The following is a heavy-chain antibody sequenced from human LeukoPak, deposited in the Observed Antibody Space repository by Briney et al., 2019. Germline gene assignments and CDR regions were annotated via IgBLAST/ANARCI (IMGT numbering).Heavy chain of an antibody. D-gene: IGHD6-13*01. V-gene: IGHV4-59*01. Sequence: PSETLSLTCTVSGDSIGTYYWSWIRQPPGKGLEWIGHIYYSGSTKYNPSLKSRVTISVDTSKNQFSLKLSSVTAADTAVYYCASHSPNTSWYALDYWGPGTLVTVSS. CDR1: GDSIGTYY. CDR3: ASHSPNTSWYALDY. CDR2: IYYSGST. J-gene: IGHJ4*02.